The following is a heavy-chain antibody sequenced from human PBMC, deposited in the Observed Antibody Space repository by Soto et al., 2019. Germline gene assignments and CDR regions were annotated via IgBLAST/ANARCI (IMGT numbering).Heavy chain of an antibody. CDR1: GYTFTSYG. D-gene: IGHD2-2*01. V-gene: IGHV1-18*01. CDR3: ARGQDCSSTSCLHYYFDY. CDR2: ISAYNGNT. Sequence: ASVKVSCKASGYTFTSYGISWVRQAPGQGLEWMGWISAYNGNTNYAQKLQGRVTMTTDTSTSTAYMELRSLRSDDTAVYYCARGQDCSSTSCLHYYFDYWGQGTLGTVSS. J-gene: IGHJ4*02.